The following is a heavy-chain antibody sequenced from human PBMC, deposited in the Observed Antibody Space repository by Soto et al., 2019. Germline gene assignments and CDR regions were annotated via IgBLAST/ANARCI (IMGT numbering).Heavy chain of an antibody. V-gene: IGHV1-69*13. CDR2: IIPTFGTA. D-gene: IGHD3-9*01. CDR3: ARGAEYYDILTGYYTLDDAFDI. CDR1: GGTFSSYA. J-gene: IGHJ3*02. Sequence: ASVKVSCKASGGTFSSYASSWVRQAPGQGLEWMGGIIPTFGTANYAQKFQGRVTITADESTSTAYMELSSLRSEDTAVYYCARGAEYYDILTGYYTLDDAFDIWGQGTMVTVSS.